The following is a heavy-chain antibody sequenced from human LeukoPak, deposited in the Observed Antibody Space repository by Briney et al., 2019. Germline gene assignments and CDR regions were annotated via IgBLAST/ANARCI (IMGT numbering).Heavy chain of an antibody. CDR3: ARDWDSSSWLTYYYYGMDV. J-gene: IGHJ6*02. Sequence: ASVKVSCKASGYTFTSYGISWVRQAPGQGLEWMGWISAYNGNTNYAQKLQGRVTMTTDTSTSTAYMELRSLRSDDTAVYYCARDWDSSSWLTYYYYGMDVWGQGTTVTVSS. CDR1: GYTFTSYG. CDR2: ISAYNGNT. V-gene: IGHV1-18*01. D-gene: IGHD6-13*01.